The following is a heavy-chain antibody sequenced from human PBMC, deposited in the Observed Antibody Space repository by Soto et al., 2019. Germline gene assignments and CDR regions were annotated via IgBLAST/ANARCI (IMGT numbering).Heavy chain of an antibody. J-gene: IGHJ4*02. D-gene: IGHD4-17*01. V-gene: IGHV3-48*02. CDR3: ARIHDYGDYNDY. Sequence: GGSLRLSCAASGFTFSGYSMNWVRQAPGQGLEWVSYISSSSSTIYYADSVKGRFTISRDNAKNSLYLQMNNLRDEDTAVYYCARIHDYGDYNDYWGQGTLVTVSS. CDR2: ISSSSSTI. CDR1: GFTFSGYS.